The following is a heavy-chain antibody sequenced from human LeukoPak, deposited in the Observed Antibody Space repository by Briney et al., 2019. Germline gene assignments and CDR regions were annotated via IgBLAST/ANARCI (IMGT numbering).Heavy chain of an antibody. D-gene: IGHD6-19*01. V-gene: IGHV3-21*01. CDR1: GFNFGDFW. CDR2: ISSSSSYI. CDR3: ARDGYSKVAGTLNYMDV. J-gene: IGHJ6*03. Sequence: GGSLRLSCAASGFNFGDFWMAWVRQAPGKGLEWVSSISSSSSYIYYADSVKGRFTISRDNAKNSLYLQMNSLRAEDTAVYYCARDGYSKVAGTLNYMDVWGKGTTVTVSS.